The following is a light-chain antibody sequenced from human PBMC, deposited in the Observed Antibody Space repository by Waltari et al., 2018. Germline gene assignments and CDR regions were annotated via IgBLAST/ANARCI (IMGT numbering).Light chain of an antibody. V-gene: IGLV2-14*03. CDR3: ASYTSSVTRI. Sequence: QSALTQPASVSGSPGQLITISCTGTSSDVGGYNYVAWFQQYPGKAPILLIYDVTNRLAGVSKLISGSKSGNTAPLTIPVLQAEDQADYYCASYTSSVTRIFGTGTKVTVL. CDR2: DVT. J-gene: IGLJ1*01. CDR1: SSDVGGYNY.